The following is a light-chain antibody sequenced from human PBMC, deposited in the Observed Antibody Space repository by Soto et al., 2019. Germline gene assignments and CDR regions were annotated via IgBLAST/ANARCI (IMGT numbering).Light chain of an antibody. CDR1: SSDVGGYNY. CDR3: SLYTRNSTLV. J-gene: IGLJ2*01. V-gene: IGLV2-14*01. CDR2: EVS. Sequence: QSVLTQPASVSGSPGQSITISCTETSSDVGGYNYVSWYQQHPGKAPKLMIYEVSNRPSGVSNRFSGSKSGNTASLTISGLQAEDEADYYCSLYTRNSTLVFGGGTKLTVL.